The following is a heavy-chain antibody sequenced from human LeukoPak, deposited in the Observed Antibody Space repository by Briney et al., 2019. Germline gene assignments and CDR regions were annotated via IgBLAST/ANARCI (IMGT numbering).Heavy chain of an antibody. D-gene: IGHD3-16*02. J-gene: IGHJ5*02. Sequence: SETLSLTCTVSGGSISSSSYYWGWIRQPPGKGLEWIGSIYYSGSTYYNPSLKSRVTISVDTSKNQFSLKLSSVTAADTAVYYCARPRYLIVNWFDPWGQGTLVTVSS. CDR2: IYYSGST. V-gene: IGHV4-39*01. CDR3: ARPRYLIVNWFDP. CDR1: GGSISSSSYY.